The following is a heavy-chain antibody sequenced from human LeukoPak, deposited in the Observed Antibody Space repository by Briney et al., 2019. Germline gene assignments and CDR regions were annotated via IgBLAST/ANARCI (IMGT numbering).Heavy chain of an antibody. CDR1: GYTFTGYY. D-gene: IGHD3-3*01. CDR2: INPNSGDT. CDR3: ARGGRTIFGVADY. J-gene: IGHJ4*02. Sequence: GASVKVSCKASGYTFTGYYMHWVRQAPGQGLEWMGWINPNSGDTNYAQKFQGRVTMTRDTSISTAYMELSRLRSDDTAVYYCARGGRTIFGVADYWGQGTLVTVSS. V-gene: IGHV1-2*02.